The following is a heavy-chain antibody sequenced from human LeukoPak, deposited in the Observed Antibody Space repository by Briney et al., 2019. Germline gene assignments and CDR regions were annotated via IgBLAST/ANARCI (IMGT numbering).Heavy chain of an antibody. CDR1: GFSLSSYA. CDR3: AKLCNSISPDIDY. V-gene: IGHV3-23*01. D-gene: IGHD6-13*01. CDR2: TSSSDSGT. Sequence: GGSLRLSCAASGFSLSSYAMSWVRQAPGKGLEWVSATSSSDSGTYYTDSVKGRFTTSRDNSRNTLYLQMNSLRAEDTAVYYCAKLCNSISPDIDYWGQGTLVTVSS. J-gene: IGHJ4*02.